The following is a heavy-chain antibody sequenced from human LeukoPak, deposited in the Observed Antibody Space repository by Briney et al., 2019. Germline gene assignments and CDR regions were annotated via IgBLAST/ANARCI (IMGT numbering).Heavy chain of an antibody. D-gene: IGHD6-13*01. CDR3: ERWQAAVGIDY. CDR2: INPTRST. J-gene: IGHJ4*02. V-gene: IGHV4-34*01. Sequence: PSETLSLTCAVYVGCFSGYYWRWIRQPPREGLEWIAEINPTRSTNYNLALQFPVTLSVNKSKYQFSLKPRSVPAADTAGYYCERWQAAVGIDYWGQGTLVTASS. CDR1: VGCFSGYY.